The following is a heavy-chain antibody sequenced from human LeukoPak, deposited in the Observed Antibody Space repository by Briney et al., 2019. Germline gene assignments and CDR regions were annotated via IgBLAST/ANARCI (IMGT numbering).Heavy chain of an antibody. CDR1: GGSISSYY. V-gene: IGHV4-59*08. CDR3: ARHGVSGATPFFYYYYGMDV. Sequence: PSETLSLTCTVSGGSISSYYWSWIRQPPGKGLEWIGYIYYSGSTNYNPSLKSRVTISVDTSKNQFSLKLSSVTAADTAVYYCARHGVSGATPFFYYYYGMDVWGQGTTVTVSS. CDR2: IYYSGST. J-gene: IGHJ6*02. D-gene: IGHD1-26*01.